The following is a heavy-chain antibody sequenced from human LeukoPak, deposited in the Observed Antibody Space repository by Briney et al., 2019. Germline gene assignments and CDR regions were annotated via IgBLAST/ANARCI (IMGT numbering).Heavy chain of an antibody. CDR2: IYHSGST. CDR1: GGSISSSNW. Sequence: SGTLSLTCAVSGGSISSSNWWSWVRQPPGKGLEWIGEIYHSGSTNYNPSLKSRVTISVDKSKNQFPLKLTSVTAADTAVYYCARRYCSSTTCGTIDYWGQGTLVTVSS. CDR3: ARRYCSSTTCGTIDY. D-gene: IGHD2-2*01. V-gene: IGHV4-4*02. J-gene: IGHJ4*02.